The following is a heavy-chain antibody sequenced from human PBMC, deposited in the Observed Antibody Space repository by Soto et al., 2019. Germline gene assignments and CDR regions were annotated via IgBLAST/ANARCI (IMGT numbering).Heavy chain of an antibody. D-gene: IGHD5-12*01. CDR1: GFSLSTRGVG. V-gene: IGHV2-5*02. Sequence: QITLKESGPTLVKPTQTLTLTCSFSGFSLSTRGVGVGWIRQPPGKALEWLALIFWDDDKWYSPSLRSRLTITEDTSKNQVLLIMTNMDPVDTATYYCAHRSRGYAYYFDQCGQGTLATVSS. J-gene: IGHJ4*02. CDR2: IFWDDDK. CDR3: AHRSRGYAYYFDQ.